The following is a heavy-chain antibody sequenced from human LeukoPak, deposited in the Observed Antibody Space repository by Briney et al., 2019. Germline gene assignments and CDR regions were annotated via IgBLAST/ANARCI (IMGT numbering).Heavy chain of an antibody. V-gene: IGHV3-43*01. Sequence: PGGSLRLSCAASGFTFDDYTMHWVRQAPGKGLEWVSLISWDGGSTYYADSVKGRFTISRDNSKNSLYLQMNSLRTEDTALYYCAKGGGIYDILTQFDPWGQGTLVTVSS. CDR2: ISWDGGST. CDR3: AKGGGIYDILTQFDP. J-gene: IGHJ5*02. D-gene: IGHD3-9*01. CDR1: GFTFDDYT.